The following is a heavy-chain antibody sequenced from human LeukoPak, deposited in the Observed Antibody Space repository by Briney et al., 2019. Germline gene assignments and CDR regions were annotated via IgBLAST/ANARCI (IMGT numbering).Heavy chain of an antibody. Sequence: GGSLRLSCAASGFTVSSNYMSWVRQAPGKGLEWVSSISASGGSTYYADSVKGRFTISRDNSKRTLHLQMNSLGAEDTAVYYCAKDPEAAAFDWFDPWGQGTLVTVSS. CDR3: AKDPEAAAFDWFDP. V-gene: IGHV3-23*01. J-gene: IGHJ5*02. CDR1: GFTVSSNY. D-gene: IGHD6-13*01. CDR2: ISASGGST.